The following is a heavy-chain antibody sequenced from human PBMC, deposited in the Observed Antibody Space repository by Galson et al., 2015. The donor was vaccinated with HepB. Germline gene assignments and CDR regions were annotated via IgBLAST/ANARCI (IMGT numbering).Heavy chain of an antibody. V-gene: IGHV1-69*10. D-gene: IGHD2-8*02. Sequence: SVKVSCKASGGTFSSDAISWVRQAPGQGLEWMGGIIPFLDSVKYSQNFQGRVTITADESTSTAYMELSSLRSEDTAVYYCATEATPQVLDSWGQGTLVTVSS. CDR1: GGTFSSDA. CDR2: IIPFLDSV. J-gene: IGHJ4*02. CDR3: ATEATPQVLDS.